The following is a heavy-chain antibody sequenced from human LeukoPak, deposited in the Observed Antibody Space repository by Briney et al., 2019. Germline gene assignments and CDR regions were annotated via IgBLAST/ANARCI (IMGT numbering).Heavy chain of an antibody. CDR2: IHYSGST. Sequence: SETLSLTCTVSGDSISSSGYYWGWIRQPPGKGLEWIGTIHYSGSTYYNPSLKSRVTISVDTSKNQFSLNLSSVTAADTAVYYCYICSRTSCYRYWGQGTLVTVSS. D-gene: IGHD2-2*01. CDR1: GDSISSSGYY. CDR3: YICSRTSCYRY. V-gene: IGHV4-39*01. J-gene: IGHJ4*02.